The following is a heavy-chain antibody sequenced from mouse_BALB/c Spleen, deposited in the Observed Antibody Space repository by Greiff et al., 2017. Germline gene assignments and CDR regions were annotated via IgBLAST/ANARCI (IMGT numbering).Heavy chain of an antibody. Sequence: EVQGVESGGGLVKPGGSLKLSCAASGFTFSSYTMSWVRQTPEKRLEWVATISSGGGYTYYPDSVKGRFTISRDNAKNTLYLQMSSLKSEDTAMYYCTRDYYGSSRYYYAMDYWGQGTAVTVSS. D-gene: IGHD1-1*01. J-gene: IGHJ4*01. V-gene: IGHV5-6-4*01. CDR2: ISSGGGYT. CDR3: TRDYYGSSRYYYAMDY. CDR1: GFTFSSYT.